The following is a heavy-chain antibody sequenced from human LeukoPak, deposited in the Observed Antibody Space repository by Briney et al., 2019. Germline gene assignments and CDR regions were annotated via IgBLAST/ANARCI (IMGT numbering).Heavy chain of an antibody. CDR2: IVSASDT. V-gene: IGHV3-13*01. J-gene: IGHJ4*02. CDR3: ARGPGLIAGAADTFDC. CDR1: GFTFPYYD. D-gene: IGHD1-26*01. Sequence: GGSLRLSCAASGFTFPYYDMHWFRQPTGKGLDWVSGIVSASDTYYSDSVKGRFTISRENAKNSVYLQMNSLRAEDTAVYFCARGPGLIAGAADTFDCWGQGTLVTVSS.